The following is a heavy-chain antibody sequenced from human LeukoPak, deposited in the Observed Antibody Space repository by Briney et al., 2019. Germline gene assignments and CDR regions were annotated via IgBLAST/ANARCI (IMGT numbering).Heavy chain of an antibody. V-gene: IGHV1-8*02. J-gene: IGHJ6*02. CDR2: MNLNSGKT. CDR1: GGTFSSYA. Sequence: ASVKVSCKASGGTFSSYAISWVRQAPGQGLEWMGWMNLNSGKTGYRQEFQGRVTMTTNTSISTAYMELSSLRSEDTAVYYCGRGHAMDVWGQGTTVTVSS. CDR3: GRGHAMDV.